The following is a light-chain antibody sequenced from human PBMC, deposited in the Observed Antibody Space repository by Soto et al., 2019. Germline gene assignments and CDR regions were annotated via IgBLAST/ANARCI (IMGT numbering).Light chain of an antibody. V-gene: IGKV1-39*01. CDR1: QSISSW. CDR2: DAS. Sequence: DIQMTQSPSPLSASVGDRVTITCRASQSISSWLAWYQQRPGKAPKLLIYDASSLQSGVPSRFSGSGSGTDFTLTISSLQPEDVATYYCQQSYSTPHTFGQGTRLEIK. J-gene: IGKJ5*01. CDR3: QQSYSTPHT.